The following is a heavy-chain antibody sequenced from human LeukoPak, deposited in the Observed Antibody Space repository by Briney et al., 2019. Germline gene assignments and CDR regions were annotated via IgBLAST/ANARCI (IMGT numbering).Heavy chain of an antibody. V-gene: IGHV3-30*02. CDR2: IRFDGSNK. CDR3: AKEPKYCSSRSCDSYYYHMDV. D-gene: IGHD2-2*01. J-gene: IGHJ6*03. Sequence: GGSLRLSCVASGFTFSSHGMHWVREAPDKGLEWVTFIRFDGSNKYYADSVKRRFTISRENSKKTMYLQMNSLRGEDTAVYFCAKEPKYCSSRSCDSYYYHMDVWGKGTTVTVSS. CDR1: GFTFSSHG.